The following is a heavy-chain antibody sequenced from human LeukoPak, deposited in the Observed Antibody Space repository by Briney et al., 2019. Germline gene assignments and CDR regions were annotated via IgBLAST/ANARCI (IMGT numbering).Heavy chain of an antibody. CDR2: INWNGGST. CDR1: GFTFDDYG. Sequence: GGSLRLSCAASGFTFDDYGMSWVRQAPGKGLEWVSGINWNGGSTGYADSVKGRFTISRDNAKNSLYLQMNSLRAEDTAVYYCASGPYVQWLAPFDYWGQGTLVTVSS. J-gene: IGHJ4*02. V-gene: IGHV3-20*04. D-gene: IGHD6-19*01. CDR3: ASGPYVQWLAPFDY.